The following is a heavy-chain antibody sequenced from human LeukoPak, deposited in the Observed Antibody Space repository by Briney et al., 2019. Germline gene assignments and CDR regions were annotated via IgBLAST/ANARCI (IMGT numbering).Heavy chain of an antibody. J-gene: IGHJ1*01. V-gene: IGHV4-59*10. CDR1: GFTFSSYW. Sequence: PGGSLRLSCAASGFTFSSYWMSWVRQAPGKGLEWIGRISSSGSTNYNPSLKSRVTISVDTSKNQFSLKLNSVTAADTAVYYCARIYGDYVSGYFQHWGQGTLVTVSS. D-gene: IGHD3-16*01. CDR2: ISSSGST. CDR3: ARIYGDYVSGYFQH.